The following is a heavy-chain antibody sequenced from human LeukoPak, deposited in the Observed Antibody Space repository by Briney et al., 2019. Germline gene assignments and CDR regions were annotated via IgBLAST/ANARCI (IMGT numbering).Heavy chain of an antibody. J-gene: IGHJ6*02. Sequence: ASVKVSCKASGYTFTGYYMHWVRQAPGQGLEWMGWINPNSGGTNYAQKFQGRVTMTRDTSISTAYMELSRLRSDDTAVYYCATRSTADIYYYYGMDVWGQGTKVTVSS. V-gene: IGHV1-2*02. CDR3: ATRSTADIYYYYGMDV. CDR1: GYTFTGYY. CDR2: INPNSGGT. D-gene: IGHD2-2*01.